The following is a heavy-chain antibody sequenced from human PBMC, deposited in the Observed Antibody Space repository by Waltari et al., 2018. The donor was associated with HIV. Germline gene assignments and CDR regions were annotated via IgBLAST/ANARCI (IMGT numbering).Heavy chain of an antibody. CDR2: ISGSGGNK. Sequence: QLLESGGGLVKPGGSLRLSCVGSGFSFKSFAMNWVRQAPGEGLEWLSSISGSGGNKYYADSVKGRISISRENSQNTVYLQINSLRVDDTATYYCAKTVPTVTSIFEGFDVWGQGAMVIVSS. CDR1: GFSFKSFA. V-gene: IGHV3-23*01. CDR3: AKTVPTVTSIFEGFDV. J-gene: IGHJ3*01. D-gene: IGHD4-17*01.